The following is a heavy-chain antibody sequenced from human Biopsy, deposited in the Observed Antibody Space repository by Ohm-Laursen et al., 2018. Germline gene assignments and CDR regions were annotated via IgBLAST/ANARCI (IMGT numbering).Heavy chain of an antibody. J-gene: IGHJ2*01. CDR3: ARDRGYYSDRTVPGYLDL. CDR1: GDSISSYY. D-gene: IGHD3-22*01. CDR2: VYYTGST. V-gene: IGHV4-59*01. Sequence: GTLSLTCTVSGDSISSYYWSWIRQPPGQGLEWIGYVYYTGSTDYNPSLQIRVTISVDTSKNHFSLRLRSVTPADTAIYYCARDRGYYSDRTVPGYLDLWGRGTLVTVSS.